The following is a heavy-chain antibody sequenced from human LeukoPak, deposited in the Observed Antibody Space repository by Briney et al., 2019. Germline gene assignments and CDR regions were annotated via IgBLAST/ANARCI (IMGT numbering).Heavy chain of an antibody. CDR1: GFTVSSNY. CDR3: ARERGATGYFDY. V-gene: IGHV3-53*01. CDR2: IYSGGST. J-gene: IGHJ4*02. D-gene: IGHD3-10*01. Sequence: GGSLRLSCAASGFTVSSNYMSWVRQAPGKGLEWVSVIYSGGSTYYADSVKGRFTISRDNFKNTLYLQMNSLRAEDTAVYYCARERGATGYFDYWGQGTLVTVSS.